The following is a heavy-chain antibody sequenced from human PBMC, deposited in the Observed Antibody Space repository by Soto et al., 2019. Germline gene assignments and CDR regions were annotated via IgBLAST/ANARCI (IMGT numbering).Heavy chain of an antibody. Sequence: SETLSLTCTVSGGSISSSSYYWGWIRQPPGKGLEWIGSIYYSGSTYYNPSLKSRVTISVDTSKSQFSLKLSSVTAADTAVYYCATTGPILLWFGEPRTMDVWGQGTTVTVSS. V-gene: IGHV4-39*01. CDR3: ATTGPILLWFGEPRTMDV. CDR1: GGSISSSSYY. CDR2: IYYSGST. J-gene: IGHJ6*02. D-gene: IGHD3-10*01.